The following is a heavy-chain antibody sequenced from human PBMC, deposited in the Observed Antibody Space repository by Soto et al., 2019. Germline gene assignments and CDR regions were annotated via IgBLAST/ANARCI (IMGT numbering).Heavy chain of an antibody. Sequence: QLQLQESGPGLVKPSETLSLTCTVSGGSISSSSYYWGWIRQPPGKGLEWIGSIYYSGSTYYNPSLTSRVTISVDTSTTQFSPKLSSVTAADPAVYYCANYDPAMVRFDYWGQGTLVTVSS. CDR3: ANYDPAMVRFDY. CDR2: IYYSGST. J-gene: IGHJ4*02. CDR1: GGSISSSSYY. D-gene: IGHD5-18*01. V-gene: IGHV4-39*01.